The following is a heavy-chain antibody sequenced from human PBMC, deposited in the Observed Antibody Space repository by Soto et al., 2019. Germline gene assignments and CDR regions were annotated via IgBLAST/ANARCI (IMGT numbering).Heavy chain of an antibody. CDR2: IIPIFGTA. Sequence: SVKVSCKASGGTFSSYAISWVRQAPGQGLEWMGGIIPIFGTANYAQKFQGRVTITADESTSTAYMELSSLRSEDTAVYYCARVIAARPEMYNWFDPWGQGTLVTVSS. D-gene: IGHD6-6*01. J-gene: IGHJ5*02. CDR3: ARVIAARPEMYNWFDP. CDR1: GGTFSSYA. V-gene: IGHV1-69*13.